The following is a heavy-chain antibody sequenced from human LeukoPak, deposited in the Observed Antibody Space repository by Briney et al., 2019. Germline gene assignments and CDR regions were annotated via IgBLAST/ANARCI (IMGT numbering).Heavy chain of an antibody. D-gene: IGHD6-13*01. CDR3: ARTWKQQLSLELDY. J-gene: IGHJ4*02. Sequence: GESLKISCKGSGYSFTSYWIGWVRRMPGKGLERMGIIYPGDSDTIYSPSFQAQVTTSAHKSISTAYLQWSSLEASDTAMYYCARTWKQQLSLELDYCGQGTLVTVSS. V-gene: IGHV5-51*01. CDR2: IYPGDSDT. CDR1: GYSFTSYW.